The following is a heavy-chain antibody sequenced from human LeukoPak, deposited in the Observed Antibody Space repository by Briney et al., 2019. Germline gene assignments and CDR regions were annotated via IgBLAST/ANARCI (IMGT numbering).Heavy chain of an antibody. J-gene: IGHJ5*02. CDR2: ISSSGSTI. CDR3: ARTYYDSSGYYH. CDR1: GFTFSSYA. V-gene: IGHV3-48*04. Sequence: GGSLRLSCAASGFTFSSYAMSWVRQAPGKGLEWVSYISSSGSTIYYADSVKGRFTISRDNAKNSLYLQMNSLRAEDTAVYYCARTYYDSSGYYHWGQGTLVTVSS. D-gene: IGHD3-22*01.